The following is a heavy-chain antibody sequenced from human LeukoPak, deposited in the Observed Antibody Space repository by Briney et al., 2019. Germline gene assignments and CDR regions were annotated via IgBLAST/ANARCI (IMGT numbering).Heavy chain of an antibody. CDR1: GGSISSYY. V-gene: IGHV4-4*07. CDR2: IYTSGST. Sequence: PSETLSLTCTVSGGSISSYYWSWIRQPAGKGLEWIGRIYTSGSTNYNPSLKSRVTMSVDTSKNQFSLKLSSVTAADTAVYYCARDYSTPLVQLEHRYSAYYYYYYMDVWGKGTTVTVSS. D-gene: IGHD1-1*01. CDR3: ARDYSTPLVQLEHRYSAYYYYYYMDV. J-gene: IGHJ6*03.